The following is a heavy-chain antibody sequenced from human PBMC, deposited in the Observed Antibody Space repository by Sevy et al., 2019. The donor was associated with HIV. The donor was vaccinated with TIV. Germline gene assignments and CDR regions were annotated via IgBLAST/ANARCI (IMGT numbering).Heavy chain of an antibody. CDR1: GGSISSYY. D-gene: IGHD3-10*01. V-gene: IGHV4-59*01. CDR2: IYYSGST. Sequence: SETLSLTCTVSGGSISSYYWSWIRHPPGKGLEWIGYIYYSGSTNYNPSLKSRVTISVDTSKNQFSLKLSSVTAADTAVYYCARGHVWFRWFDPWGQGTLVTVSS. J-gene: IGHJ5*02. CDR3: ARGHVWFRWFDP.